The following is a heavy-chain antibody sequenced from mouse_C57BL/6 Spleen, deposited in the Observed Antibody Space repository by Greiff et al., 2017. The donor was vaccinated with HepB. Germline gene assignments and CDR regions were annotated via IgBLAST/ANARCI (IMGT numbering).Heavy chain of an antibody. D-gene: IGHD2-4*01. J-gene: IGHJ4*01. Sequence: QVQLQQSGAELVRPGTSVKVSCKASGYAFTNYLIEWVKQRPGQGLEWIGVIKPGSGGTNYNEKFKVKATLTADKSSSTAYMQLSSLTSEDSAVYFCARRRGITRAMDYWGQGTSVTVSS. V-gene: IGHV1-54*01. CDR2: IKPGSGGT. CDR1: GYAFTNYL. CDR3: ARRRGITRAMDY.